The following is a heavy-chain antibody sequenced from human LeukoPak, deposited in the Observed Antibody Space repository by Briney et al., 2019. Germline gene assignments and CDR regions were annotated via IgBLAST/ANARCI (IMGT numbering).Heavy chain of an antibody. CDR3: AADYGSGSYRFDY. V-gene: IGHV4-59*12. CDR2: IYNSGRT. J-gene: IGHJ4*02. D-gene: IGHD3-10*01. Sequence: SETLSLTCTVSGYSISSCSWSWLRQPPGRGLEWIGYIYNSGRTTYNPSLKSRLTISIDMSKNQFSLRLTSVTAADTAIYYCAADYGSGSYRFDYWGRGTLVTVSS. CDR1: GYSISSCS.